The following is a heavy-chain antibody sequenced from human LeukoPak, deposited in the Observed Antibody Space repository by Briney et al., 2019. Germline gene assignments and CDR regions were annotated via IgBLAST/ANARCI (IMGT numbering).Heavy chain of an antibody. CDR3: TRRTVGPEYSYGLP. CDR1: GFTFSDSA. D-gene: IGHD5-18*01. Sequence: GGSLRLSCAASGFTFSDSAMHWVRQASGKGLEWVGRIRSKPNNYATAYAASVKGRFTISRDDSKNTAYLQMNSLKTEDTAVYYCTRRTVGPEYSYGLPWGQGTLVTVSS. V-gene: IGHV3-73*01. J-gene: IGHJ4*02. CDR2: IRSKPNNYAT.